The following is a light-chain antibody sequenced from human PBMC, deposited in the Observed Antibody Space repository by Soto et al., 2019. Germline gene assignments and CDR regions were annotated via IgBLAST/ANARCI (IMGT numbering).Light chain of an antibody. Sequence: QLVLTQSPSASASLGASVKLTCTLSSGHSSYSIAWHQQQPEKGPRYLMKLNSDGRHSKGDGIPDRFSGSSSGAERYLTISSLQSEDEGDYYCQTWGTGVHVFGGGTKLTVL. CDR1: SGHSSYS. CDR2: LNSDGRH. V-gene: IGLV4-69*01. J-gene: IGLJ2*01. CDR3: QTWGTGVHV.